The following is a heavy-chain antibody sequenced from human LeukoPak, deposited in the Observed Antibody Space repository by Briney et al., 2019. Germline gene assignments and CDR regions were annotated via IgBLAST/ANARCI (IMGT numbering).Heavy chain of an antibody. D-gene: IGHD1-26*01. V-gene: IGHV3-30-3*01. CDR1: GFTFSSYA. CDR2: ISYDGSNK. J-gene: IGHJ3*02. Sequence: HPGGSLRLSCAASGFTFSSYAMHWVRQAPGKGLEWVAVISYDGSNKYYADSVKGRFTISRDNSKNTLYLQMKSRRAEDTAVYYCARGSSGDAFDIWGQGTMVTVSS. CDR3: ARGSSGDAFDI.